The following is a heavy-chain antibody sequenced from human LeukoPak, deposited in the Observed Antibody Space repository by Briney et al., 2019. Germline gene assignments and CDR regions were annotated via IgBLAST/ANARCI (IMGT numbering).Heavy chain of an antibody. CDR1: GYSFTSYW. Sequence: GESLKPSCKGSGYSFTSYWIGWGHQMPEQSVEGMGVIYSGDSGTSYRPSFPRQVSITTGRSITTAYLQWSRLNASGTDSDFCASYTSGGGWFDPWGQGTLVTVST. CDR3: ASYTSGGGWFDP. D-gene: IGHD6-19*01. CDR2: IYSGDSGT. V-gene: IGHV5-51*07. J-gene: IGHJ5*02.